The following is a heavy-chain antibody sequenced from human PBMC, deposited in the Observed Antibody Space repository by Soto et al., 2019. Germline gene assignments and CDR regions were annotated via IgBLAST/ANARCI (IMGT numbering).Heavy chain of an antibody. CDR2: INHSGST. V-gene: IGHV4-34*01. D-gene: IGHD3-10*01. CDR1: GGSFSGYY. J-gene: IGHJ5*02. Sequence: SETLSLTCAVYGGSFSGYYWSWIRQPPGKGLEWIGEINHSGSTNYNPSLKSRVTISVDTSKNQFSLKLSSVTAADTAVYYCAREKVRGVIKTNWFDPWGQGTLVTVSS. CDR3: AREKVRGVIKTNWFDP.